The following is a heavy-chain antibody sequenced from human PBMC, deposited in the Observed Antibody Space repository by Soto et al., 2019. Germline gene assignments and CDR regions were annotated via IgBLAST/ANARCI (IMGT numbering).Heavy chain of an antibody. V-gene: IGHV3-7*04. Sequence: HPGGSLRLSCAASGFTFSSYGMSWVRQAPGKGLEWVANIKQDGSEKYYVDSVKGRFTISRDNAKNSLYLQMNSLRAEDTAVYYWARVGNYYGMDVWGQGTTVTVS. J-gene: IGHJ6*02. CDR1: GFTFSSYG. CDR3: ARVGNYYGMDV. CDR2: IKQDGSEK. D-gene: IGHD6-13*01.